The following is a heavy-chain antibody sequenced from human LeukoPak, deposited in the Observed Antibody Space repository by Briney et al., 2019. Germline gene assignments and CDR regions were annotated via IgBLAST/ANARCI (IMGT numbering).Heavy chain of an antibody. CDR1: GVTFSSYA. V-gene: IGHV3-23*01. Sequence: TGGSLRLSCAASGVTFSSYAMRWVRQAPGKGLVRVSAIRGSGGSTYYADSVKGRFTISRDNSKNTLYLQMNSLRAEDTAVYYCAKDTAGGDYWGQETLVTVSS. D-gene: IGHD6-13*01. CDR3: AKDTAGGDY. CDR2: IRGSGGST. J-gene: IGHJ4*02.